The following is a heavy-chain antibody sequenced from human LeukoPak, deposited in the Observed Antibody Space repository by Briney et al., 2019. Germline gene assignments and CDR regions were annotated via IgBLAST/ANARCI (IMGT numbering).Heavy chain of an antibody. CDR2: ISSSGSTI. CDR3: AREVGATSVGAFDI. D-gene: IGHD1-26*01. V-gene: IGHV3-48*03. CDR1: GFTFSSYE. J-gene: IGHJ3*02. Sequence: GGSLRLSCAASGFTFSSYEMNWVRQAPGEGLEWVSYISSSGSTIYYADSVKGRFTISRDNAKNSLYPQMNSLRAEDTAVYYCAREVGATSVGAFDIWGQGTMVTVSS.